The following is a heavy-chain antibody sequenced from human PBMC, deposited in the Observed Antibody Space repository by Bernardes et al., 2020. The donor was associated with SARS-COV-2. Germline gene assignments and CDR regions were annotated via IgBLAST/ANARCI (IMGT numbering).Heavy chain of an antibody. D-gene: IGHD2-15*01. Sequence: VGSLILSCAASGFTFSRYWMHWVRQVPGEGLVWVSRINEDGSTTNYADSVKGRFTISRDNAKSTLFLQMNSLRAEDTAVYFCARDVAGKEGFWGQGTLVTVSS. CDR3: ARDVAGKEGF. J-gene: IGHJ4*02. CDR1: GFTFSRYW. CDR2: INEDGSTT. V-gene: IGHV3-74*01.